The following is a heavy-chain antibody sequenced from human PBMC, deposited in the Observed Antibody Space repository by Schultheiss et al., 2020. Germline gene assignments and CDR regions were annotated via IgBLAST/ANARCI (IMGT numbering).Heavy chain of an antibody. V-gene: IGHV3-33*08. CDR1: GFTFSSYA. D-gene: IGHD6-13*01. Sequence: GESLKISCAASGFTFSSYAMHWVRQAPGKGLEWVAVIWYDGSNKYYADSVKGRFTISRDNSKNTLYLQMNSLRAEDTAVYYCARGLHYIAAAGPLDYWGQGTLVTVSS. CDR3: ARGLHYIAAAGPLDY. J-gene: IGHJ4*02. CDR2: IWYDGSNK.